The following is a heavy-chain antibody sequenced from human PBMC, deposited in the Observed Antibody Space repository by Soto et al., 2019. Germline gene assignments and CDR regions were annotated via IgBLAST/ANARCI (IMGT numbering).Heavy chain of an antibody. J-gene: IGHJ6*02. CDR3: ARDASGREHGMDV. V-gene: IGHV4-30-4*01. CDR2: IYYSGST. Sequence: QVQLQESGPGLVKPSQTLSLTCTVSGGSISSGDYYWSWIRQPPGKGLEWIGYIYYSGSTYYNPSLKGRVTISVDPSRTQSSLKLSSVTAAATAVYYCARDASGREHGMDVWGQGTTVTVS. D-gene: IGHD1-26*01. CDR1: GGSISSGDYY.